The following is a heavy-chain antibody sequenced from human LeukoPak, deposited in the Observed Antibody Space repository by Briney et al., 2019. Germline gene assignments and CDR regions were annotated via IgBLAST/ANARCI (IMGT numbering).Heavy chain of an antibody. Sequence: GRSLRHSCAASGFTFSSYGMHWVRQAPGKGLEWVAVIWSDGSNKFYADSVKGRFTISRDNSKNTLYLQMNSLRAEDTAVYYCAIQGFYYCGQRALVTVSS. J-gene: IGHJ4*02. V-gene: IGHV3-33*01. CDR1: GFTFSSYG. CDR3: AIQGFYY. CDR2: IWSDGSNK. D-gene: IGHD1-1*01.